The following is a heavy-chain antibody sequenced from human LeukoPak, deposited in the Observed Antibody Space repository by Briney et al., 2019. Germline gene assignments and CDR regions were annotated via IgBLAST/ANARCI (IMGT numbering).Heavy chain of an antibody. CDR2: IYYSGST. CDR1: GGSISSSSYY. J-gene: IGHJ5*02. Sequence: PSETLPLTCTVSGGSISSSSYYWGWIRQPPGKGLEWIGSIYYSGSTYYNPSLKSRVTISVDTSKNQFSLKLSSVTAADTAVYYCAIRGYSYVGEVDPWGQGTLVTVSS. D-gene: IGHD5-18*01. CDR3: AIRGYSYVGEVDP. V-gene: IGHV4-39*07.